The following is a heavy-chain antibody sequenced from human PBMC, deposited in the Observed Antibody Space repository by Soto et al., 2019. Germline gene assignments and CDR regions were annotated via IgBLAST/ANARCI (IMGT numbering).Heavy chain of an antibody. CDR3: AKGTGYYDSSGYPPFDY. CDR1: GFTFSSYG. D-gene: IGHD3-22*01. J-gene: IGHJ4*02. Sequence: GDSLRLAFAASGFTFSSYGMHRVRQAPGKGLEWVAVISYDGSNKYYADSVKGRFTISRDNSKNTLYLQMNSLRAEDTAVYYCAKGTGYYDSSGYPPFDYWGQGT. V-gene: IGHV3-30*18. CDR2: ISYDGSNK.